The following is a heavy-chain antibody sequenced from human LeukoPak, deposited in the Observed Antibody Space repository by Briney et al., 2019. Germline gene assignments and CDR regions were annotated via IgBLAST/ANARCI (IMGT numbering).Heavy chain of an antibody. V-gene: IGHV3-7*01. CDR1: GFTFITSW. Sequence: AGGSLRLSCAASGFTFITSWMGWVRQAPGKGLEWVANIKPDGSDKYYVDSVKGRFTISRDNAKNSLYLQMNSLRAEDTAVYYCARDFLAVARYFDYWGQGTLVTVSS. J-gene: IGHJ4*02. CDR2: IKPDGSDK. CDR3: ARDFLAVARYFDY. D-gene: IGHD6-19*01.